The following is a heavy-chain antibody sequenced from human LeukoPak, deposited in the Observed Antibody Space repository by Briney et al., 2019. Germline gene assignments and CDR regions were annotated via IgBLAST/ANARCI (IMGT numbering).Heavy chain of an antibody. Sequence: SLRLSSSASGFTSDDYAMHWVRQAPGKGLEWVSGISWNSGRIGYAASVKGRFTISRDNAKNSLYLQMNSLRAEDTAFYYCVKSTLLRTPTQAAYYYDGSGHYYFDSWGQGTLVTVSS. V-gene: IGHV3-9*02. CDR2: ISWNSGRI. D-gene: IGHD3-22*01. CDR1: GFTSDDYA. CDR3: VKSTLLRTPTQAAYYYDGSGHYYFDS. J-gene: IGHJ4*02.